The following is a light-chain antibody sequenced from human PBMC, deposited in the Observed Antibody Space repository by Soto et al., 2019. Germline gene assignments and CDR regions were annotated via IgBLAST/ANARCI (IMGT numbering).Light chain of an antibody. Sequence: TVLTQSPGTLSLSPVERATLSCRARQSVGSSYLAWYQQKPGQAPRLLIYDASSRATGIPDRFSGSGSGTDFTLTISRLEPEDFAVYYCQQYGGSPLFTFGPGTKVEIK. CDR2: DAS. J-gene: IGKJ3*01. V-gene: IGKV3-20*01. CDR3: QQYGGSPLFT. CDR1: QSVGSSY.